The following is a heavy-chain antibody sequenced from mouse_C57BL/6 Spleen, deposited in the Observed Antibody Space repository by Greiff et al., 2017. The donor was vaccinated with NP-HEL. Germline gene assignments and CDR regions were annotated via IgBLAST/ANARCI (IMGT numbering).Heavy chain of an antibody. CDR3: AVLYYGSSLFAY. CDR2: IDPEDGET. D-gene: IGHD1-1*01. J-gene: IGHJ3*01. V-gene: IGHV14-2*01. Sequence: EVQLVESGAELVKPGASVKLSCTASGFNITDYYMHWVKQRTEQGLEWIGRIDPEDGETKYAPKFQGKATITADTSSNTAYLQLSSLTSEDTAVYYCAVLYYGSSLFAYWGQGTLVTVSA. CDR1: GFNITDYY.